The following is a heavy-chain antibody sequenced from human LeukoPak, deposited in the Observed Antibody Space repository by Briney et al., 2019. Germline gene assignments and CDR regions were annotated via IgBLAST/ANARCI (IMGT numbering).Heavy chain of an antibody. V-gene: IGHV4-4*07. J-gene: IGHJ4*02. CDR3: ARDRGYSYASDY. D-gene: IGHD5-18*01. Sequence: PSETLSLTCTVSGGSISSDYWSWIRQPAGTGLEWIGRIYTSGSTNYNPSLKSRVTISIDTSKNQFSLKLNSVTAADTAVYYCARDRGYSYASDYWGQGTLVTVSS. CDR1: GGSISSDY. CDR2: IYTSGST.